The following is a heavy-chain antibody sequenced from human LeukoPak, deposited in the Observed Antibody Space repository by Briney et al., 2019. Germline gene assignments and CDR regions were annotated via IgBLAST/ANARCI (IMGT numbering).Heavy chain of an antibody. D-gene: IGHD3-22*01. CDR3: ARDLGALGSDYYINWFDP. J-gene: IGHJ5*02. Sequence: SETLSLTCTVSGGSISSYYWSWIRQPPGKGLEWIGYIYYSGSNNYNPSLKSRVTISVDTSKNQFSLKLSSVTAADTAVYYCARDLGALGSDYYINWFDPWGQGTLVTVSS. CDR1: GGSISSYY. V-gene: IGHV4-59*01. CDR2: IYYSGSN.